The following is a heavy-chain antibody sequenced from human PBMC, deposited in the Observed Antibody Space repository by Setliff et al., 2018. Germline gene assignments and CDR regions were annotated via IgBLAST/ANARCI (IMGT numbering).Heavy chain of an antibody. V-gene: IGHV4-30-4*08. J-gene: IGHJ6*02. CDR2: LSSLLRP. D-gene: IGHD2-2*01. CDR3: ASEVTNHISSTSPYYGMDV. CDR1: FFSLLLVSSS. Sequence: TLSLPFPFSFFSLLLVSSSCLFLLPPPFPFLAFLCSLSSLLRPSYPPSLKSRVTISVDTSKNQFSLKLSSVTAADTAVYYCASEVTNHISSTSPYYGMDVWGQGTTVTVS.